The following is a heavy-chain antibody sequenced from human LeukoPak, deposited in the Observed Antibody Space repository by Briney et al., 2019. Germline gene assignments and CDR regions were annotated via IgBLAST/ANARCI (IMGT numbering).Heavy chain of an antibody. Sequence: SETLSLTCAVYGGSFSGFYWSWIRQPPGKGLEWIGEINHSGSTNYDPSLKSRVTISVDTSKNQFSLKLGSVTAADTAVYYCASHCSSTSCYSDYWGQGTLVTVSS. V-gene: IGHV4-34*01. CDR2: INHSGST. J-gene: IGHJ4*02. CDR3: ASHCSSTSCYSDY. CDR1: GGSFSGFY. D-gene: IGHD2-2*01.